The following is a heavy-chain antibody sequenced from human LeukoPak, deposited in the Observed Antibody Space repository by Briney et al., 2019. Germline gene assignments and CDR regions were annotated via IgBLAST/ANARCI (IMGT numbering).Heavy chain of an antibody. Sequence: GASVKVSCKASGGTFSSYAISWVRQAPGQGLEWMGGIIPIFGTANYAQKFQGRVTITTDESTSTAYMELSSLRSEDTVVYYCARVPARRKGNWFDPWGQGTLVTVSS. V-gene: IGHV1-69*05. J-gene: IGHJ5*02. CDR2: IIPIFGTA. CDR3: ARVPARRKGNWFDP. D-gene: IGHD6-6*01. CDR1: GGTFSSYA.